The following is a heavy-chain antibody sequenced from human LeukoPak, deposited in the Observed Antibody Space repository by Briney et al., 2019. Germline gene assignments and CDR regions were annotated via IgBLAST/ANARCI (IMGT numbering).Heavy chain of an antibody. CDR3: ARLDGYTAFDY. CDR2: IYNTGST. J-gene: IGHJ4*02. Sequence: PSETLSLTCTVAGGSISSYYWSWIRQPPGKGLEWIAYIYNTGSTNYNPSLKSRVTISIDTSKNQFSLKVNSVTAADTAVYYCARLDGYTAFDYWGQGTLVTVSS. D-gene: IGHD5-24*01. V-gene: IGHV4-59*12. CDR1: GGSISSYY.